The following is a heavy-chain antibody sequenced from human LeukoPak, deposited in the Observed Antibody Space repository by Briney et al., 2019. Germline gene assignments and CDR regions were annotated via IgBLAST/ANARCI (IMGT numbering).Heavy chain of an antibody. J-gene: IGHJ6*03. CDR3: ARDMDV. Sequence: GGSLGLSCAASGFTFSSYWMSWVRQAPGKGLEWVANIKEDGSEKNYVDSVKGRFTISRDNAKNSLYLQMNTLGAEDTAVYYCARDMDVWGKGTTVTVSS. CDR1: GFTFSSYW. V-gene: IGHV3-7*01. CDR2: IKEDGSEK.